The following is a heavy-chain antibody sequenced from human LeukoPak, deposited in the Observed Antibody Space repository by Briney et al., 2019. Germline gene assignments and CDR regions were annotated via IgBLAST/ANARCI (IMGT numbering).Heavy chain of an antibody. D-gene: IGHD5-18*01. CDR3: AREVNPPMVSYYYYYYGMDV. Sequence: GGSLRLSCAASGFTFSSYWMSWVRQAPGKGLEWVANIKQDGSEKYYVDSVKGRFTISRDNAKNSLYLQMNSLRAEDTAVYYCAREVNPPMVSYYYYYYGMDVWGQGTTVTVSS. V-gene: IGHV3-7*01. CDR1: GFTFSSYW. CDR2: IKQDGSEK. J-gene: IGHJ6*02.